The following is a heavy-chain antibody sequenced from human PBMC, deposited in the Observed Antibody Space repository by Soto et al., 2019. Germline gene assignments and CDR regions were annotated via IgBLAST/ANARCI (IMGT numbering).Heavy chain of an antibody. CDR2: IYYSGSA. Sequence: QVQLQESGPGLVKPSQTLSLTCTVSGGSISSGGYYWNWIRQHPGKGLEWIGYIYYSGSAYYNPSLKSRVTISVDTSKTQFSLKLSSVTAADTAVYYCARDYSGSGSRGLDPWGQGTLVTVSS. CDR3: ARDYSGSGSRGLDP. V-gene: IGHV4-31*03. D-gene: IGHD3-10*01. CDR1: GGSISSGGYY. J-gene: IGHJ5*02.